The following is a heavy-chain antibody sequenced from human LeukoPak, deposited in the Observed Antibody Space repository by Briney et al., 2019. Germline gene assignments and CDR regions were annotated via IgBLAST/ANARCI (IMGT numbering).Heavy chain of an antibody. J-gene: IGHJ3*02. CDR1: GGSFSGYY. CDR2: INHSGST. D-gene: IGHD3-22*01. Sequence: PSETLSLTCAVYGGSFSGYYWSWIRQPPGKGLEWIGEINHSGSTNYNPSLKSRVTISVDTSKNQFSLKLSSVTAADTAVYYCARRRWWDYDSSGYDAFDIWGQGTMVTVSS. CDR3: ARRRWWDYDSSGYDAFDI. V-gene: IGHV4-34*01.